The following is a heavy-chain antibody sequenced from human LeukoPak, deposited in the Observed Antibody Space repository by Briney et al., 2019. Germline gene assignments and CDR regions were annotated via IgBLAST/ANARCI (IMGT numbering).Heavy chain of an antibody. Sequence: SETLSLTCTVSGGSISSYYWSWIRQPPGKGLEWIGYIYYSGSTHYNPSLKSRVSISVDTSKNQFSLKLSSVTAADTAVYYCARAVAARGFYYYYYYMDVWGKGTTVTVSS. CDR2: IYYSGST. V-gene: IGHV4-59*12. CDR3: ARAVAARGFYYYYYYMDV. D-gene: IGHD6-6*01. J-gene: IGHJ6*03. CDR1: GGSISSYY.